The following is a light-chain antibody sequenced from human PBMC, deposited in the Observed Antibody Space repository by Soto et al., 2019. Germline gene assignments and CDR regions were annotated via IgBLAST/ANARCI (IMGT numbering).Light chain of an antibody. CDR1: SSDIGGYTY. CDR3: SSYTNTKTLV. CDR2: DVS. J-gene: IGLJ2*01. V-gene: IGLV2-14*03. Sequence: QSVLTQPASVSGSPGQSITISCTGTSSDIGGYTYVSWYQQHPGKAPKLIIYDVSNRPSGVSNRFSGSKSGNTASLAISGLQAEDEADYYCSSYTNTKTLVFGGGTKLTVL.